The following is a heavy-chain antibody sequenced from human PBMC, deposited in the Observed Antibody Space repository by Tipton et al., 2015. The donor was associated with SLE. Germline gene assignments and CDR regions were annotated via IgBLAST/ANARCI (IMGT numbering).Heavy chain of an antibody. CDR2: IYHSGST. CDR3: ARVLGGDDPLYYFDV. D-gene: IGHD2-21*01. V-gene: IGHV4-38-2*02. Sequence: TLSLTCTVSGYSISSGFYWGWVRQAPGKGLEWIGAIYHSGSTNYNPSLKSRVTISVDTSKNQFSLKLKSVSAADTAVYYCARVLGGDDPLYYFDVWGRGTLVTVSS. J-gene: IGHJ2*01. CDR1: GYSISSGFY.